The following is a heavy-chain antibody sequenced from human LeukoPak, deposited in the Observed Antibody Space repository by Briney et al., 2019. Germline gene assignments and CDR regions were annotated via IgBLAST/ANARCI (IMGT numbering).Heavy chain of an antibody. D-gene: IGHD6-19*01. CDR2: IYDSGST. Sequence: SETLSLTCTVSGAPISNYYWNWIRQPAGEGLELSGYIYDSGSTSYNPSLKSRVTISVDTSKSQLSLKLRSVTAADTAVYYCARDSSGWYGIGYWGQGTLVTVSS. J-gene: IGHJ4*02. CDR1: GAPISNYY. V-gene: IGHV4-59*01. CDR3: ARDSSGWYGIGY.